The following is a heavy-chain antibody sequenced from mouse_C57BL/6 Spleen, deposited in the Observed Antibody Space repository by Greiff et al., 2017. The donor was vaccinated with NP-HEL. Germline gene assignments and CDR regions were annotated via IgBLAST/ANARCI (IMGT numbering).Heavy chain of an antibody. D-gene: IGHD4-1*01. CDR3: AREVGRTYFDY. CDR1: GYSITSGYY. CDR2: ISYDGSN. V-gene: IGHV3-6*01. J-gene: IGHJ2*01. Sequence: EVQLQESGPGLVKPSQSLSLTCSVTGYSITSGYYWNWIRQFPGNKLEWMGYISYDGSNNYNPSLKNRISITRDTSKNQFFLKLNSVTTEGTATYYCAREVGRTYFDYWGQGTTLTVSS.